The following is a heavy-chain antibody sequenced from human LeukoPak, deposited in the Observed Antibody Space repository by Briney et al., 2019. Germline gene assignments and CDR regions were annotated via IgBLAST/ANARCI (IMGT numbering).Heavy chain of an antibody. CDR3: ARVVFSLEWLLWSYNYYGMDV. Sequence: GASVKVSCKASGYTFTSYDINWVRQAPGQGLEWMGWMNPNSGNTGYAQKFQGRVTMTRNTSISTAYMELSSLRSEDTAVYYCARVVFSLEWLLWSYNYYGMDVWGQGTTVTVSS. CDR1: GYTFTSYD. V-gene: IGHV1-8*01. J-gene: IGHJ6*02. D-gene: IGHD3-3*01. CDR2: MNPNSGNT.